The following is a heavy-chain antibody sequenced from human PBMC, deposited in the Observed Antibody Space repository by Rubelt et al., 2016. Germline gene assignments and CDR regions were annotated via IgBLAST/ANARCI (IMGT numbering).Heavy chain of an antibody. CDR1: GGSISGNYW. J-gene: IGHJ4*02. CDR2: IYHAGNT. D-gene: IGHD1-26*01. CDR3: ARFGSRSGSLGFDY. Sequence: ESGPGLVRPSGTLSLTCAVSGGSISGNYWWGWVRQPPGKGLEWIGEIYHAGNTNYNPSLKSRVTISVDKSKSQFSLRLSSVTAADTAVYYCARFGSRSGSLGFDYWGQGTLVTVSS. V-gene: IGHV4-4*02.